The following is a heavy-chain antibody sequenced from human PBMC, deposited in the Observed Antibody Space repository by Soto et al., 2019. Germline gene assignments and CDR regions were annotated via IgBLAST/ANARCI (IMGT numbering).Heavy chain of an antibody. D-gene: IGHD4-4*01. V-gene: IGHV1-8*01. CDR2: MNPNSGNT. J-gene: IGHJ6*02. CDR3: AGGGKDYSNPTGYYYGMDV. Sequence: QVQLVQSGAEVKKPGASVKVSCKASGYTFTSYDINWVRQATGQGLEWMGWMNPNSGNTGYAQKFQGRVTMTRNTSISTAYMEQSSLRSEDAAVYYCAGGGKDYSNPTGYYYGMDVWGQVTTVTVSS. CDR1: GYTFTSYD.